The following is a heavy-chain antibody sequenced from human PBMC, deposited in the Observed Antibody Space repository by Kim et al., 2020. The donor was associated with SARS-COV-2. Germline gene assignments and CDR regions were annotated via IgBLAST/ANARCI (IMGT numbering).Heavy chain of an antibody. CDR3: ARGSGIAYCGGDCYVDY. J-gene: IGHJ4*02. CDR1: GGSFSGYY. Sequence: SETLSLTCAVYGGSFSGYYWSWIRQPPGKGLEWIGEINHSGSTNYNPSLKSRVTISVDTSKNQFSLKLSSVTAADTAVYYCARGSGIAYCGGDCYVDYRGQGTLVTVSS. CDR2: INHSGST. D-gene: IGHD2-21*02. V-gene: IGHV4-34*01.